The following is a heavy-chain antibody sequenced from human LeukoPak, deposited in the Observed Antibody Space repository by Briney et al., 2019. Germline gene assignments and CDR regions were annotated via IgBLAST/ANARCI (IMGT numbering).Heavy chain of an antibody. J-gene: IGHJ4*02. CDR3: ATSRTFDY. V-gene: IGHV3-74*01. CDR1: EFTFSAYW. CDR2: IRGDGSMT. Sequence: GGSLRLSCAASEFTFSAYWMHWVRQAPGKGLVWVSRIRGDGSMTNYADSVKGRFTISRDNAENSLYLQMNSLRAEDTAVYYCATSRTFDYWGQGTLVTVSS. D-gene: IGHD1-7*01.